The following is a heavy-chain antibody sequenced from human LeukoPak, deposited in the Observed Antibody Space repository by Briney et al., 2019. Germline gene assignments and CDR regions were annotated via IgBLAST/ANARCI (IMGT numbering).Heavy chain of an antibody. CDR2: IIPLFGTP. V-gene: IGHV1-69*06. D-gene: IGHD2-15*01. Sequence: GASVKVSCKASGGTFSSYTISWVRQAPGQGLEWMGGIIPLFGTPDYAQKFQDRLTITADKSTSTAYMELRSLRSDDTAVYYCARDLGRARYQLGYCSGGSCYSGYWGQGTLVTVSS. J-gene: IGHJ4*02. CDR3: ARDLGRARYQLGYCSGGSCYSGY. CDR1: GGTFSSYT.